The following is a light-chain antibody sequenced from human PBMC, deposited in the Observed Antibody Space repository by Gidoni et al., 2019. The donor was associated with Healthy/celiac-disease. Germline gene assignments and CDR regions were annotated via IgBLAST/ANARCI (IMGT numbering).Light chain of an antibody. Sequence: EIVLTQSPATLSLSPGERATLSCRASPRVGSYLAWYQQKPGQAPRLLIYDASNRATGIPARFSGSGSGTDFTLTISSLEPEDFAVYYCQQRSNWPMYTFGQGTKLEIK. J-gene: IGKJ2*01. CDR1: PRVGSY. CDR2: DAS. V-gene: IGKV3-11*01. CDR3: QQRSNWPMYT.